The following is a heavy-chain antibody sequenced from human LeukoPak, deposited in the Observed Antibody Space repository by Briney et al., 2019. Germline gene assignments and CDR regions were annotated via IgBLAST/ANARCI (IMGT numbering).Heavy chain of an antibody. CDR3: ARGYYYMDV. CDR2: IYSIGSS. Sequence: PSETLSLTWTVSGGSISDYYWTWIRQPAGEALEWIGRIYSIGSSNYNSSLKSRVTMSVDTSKNKFSLKLSSVTAADTAVYYCARGYYYMDVWGKGTTVTISS. CDR1: GGSISDYY. V-gene: IGHV4-4*07. J-gene: IGHJ6*03.